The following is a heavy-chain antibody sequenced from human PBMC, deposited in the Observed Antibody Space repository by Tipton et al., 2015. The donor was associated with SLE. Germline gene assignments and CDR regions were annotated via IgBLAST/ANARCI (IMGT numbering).Heavy chain of an antibody. CDR3: ARGDWYFDL. V-gene: IGHV4-59*01. J-gene: IGHJ2*01. CDR2: ISYRGST. CDR1: GGSISSYY. Sequence: TLSLTCTVSGGSISSYYWIWIRQPPGKGLEWIGYISYRGSTNYNPSLKSRVTISVDTSKNQFSLKLSSVTAADTAVYYCARGDWYFDLWGRGTLVTVSS.